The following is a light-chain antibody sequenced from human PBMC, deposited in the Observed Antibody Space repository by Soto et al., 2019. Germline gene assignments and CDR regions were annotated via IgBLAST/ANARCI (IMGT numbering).Light chain of an antibody. V-gene: IGLV2-14*01. CDR2: DVN. CDR3: SSYTYSSTLYV. J-gene: IGLJ1*01. Sequence: QSALTQPASVSGSPGQSITISCTGTSSDVGGYSYVSWYQQHPGKAPKLMIYDVNNRPSGVSNRFSGSKSGNTASLTISGLRAEDEADYYCSSYTYSSTLYVFGTGTKLTVL. CDR1: SSDVGGYSY.